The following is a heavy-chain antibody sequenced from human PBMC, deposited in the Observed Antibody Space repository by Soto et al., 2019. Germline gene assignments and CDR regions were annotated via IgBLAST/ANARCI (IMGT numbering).Heavy chain of an antibody. Sequence: QVQLVQSGAEVKKPGASVKVSCKASGYTFTSYGMHWVRQAPGQRLEWMGWINAGNGNRKYSQKFPGRVTITRDTPASTAYMELSSLTSEDTTVYYCEGDLGGWTDYWGQGTLVTVSS. J-gene: IGHJ4*02. CDR2: INAGNGNR. V-gene: IGHV1-3*01. D-gene: IGHD6-19*01. CDR3: EGDLGGWTDY. CDR1: GYTFTSYG.